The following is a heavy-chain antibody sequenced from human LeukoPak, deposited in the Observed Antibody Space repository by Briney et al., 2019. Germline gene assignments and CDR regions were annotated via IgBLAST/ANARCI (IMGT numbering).Heavy chain of an antibody. CDR3: ARGIAVRSFDY. Sequence: PGRSLRLSCAASGFTFSSYAMHWVRQAPGKGLEWVAVISYDGSNKYYADSVKGRFTISRDNSKNMLYLQMNSLRAEDTAVYYCARGIAVRSFDYWGQGTLVTVSS. V-gene: IGHV3-30*04. D-gene: IGHD6-19*01. CDR1: GFTFSSYA. CDR2: ISYDGSNK. J-gene: IGHJ4*02.